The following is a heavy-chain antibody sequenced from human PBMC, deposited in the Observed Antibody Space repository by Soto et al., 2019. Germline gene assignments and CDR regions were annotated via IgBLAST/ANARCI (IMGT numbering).Heavy chain of an antibody. V-gene: IGHV3-66*01. CDR1: GFTVSSNY. Sequence: PGGSLRLSCAASGFTVSSNYMSWVRQAPGKGLEWVSVIYSGGSTYYADSVKGRFTISRDNSKNTLYLQMNSLRAEDTAVYYCAREGCSGGSCHRIPSSYYYGMDVWGQGTTVTVSS. CDR2: IYSGGST. CDR3: AREGCSGGSCHRIPSSYYYGMDV. D-gene: IGHD2-15*01. J-gene: IGHJ6*02.